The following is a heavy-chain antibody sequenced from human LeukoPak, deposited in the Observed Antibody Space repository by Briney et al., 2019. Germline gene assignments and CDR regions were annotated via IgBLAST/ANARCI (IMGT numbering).Heavy chain of an antibody. CDR2: ISSSSSSTI. Sequence: GGSLRLSCAASGFTFSSYSMNWVRQAPGKGLEWVSYISSSSSSTIYYADSVKGRFTISRDNAKNSLYLQMNSLRAEDTAVYYCARDKWGNYVWGSYRPDYWGQGTLVTVSS. CDR1: GFTFSSYS. CDR3: ARDKWGNYVWGSYRPDY. V-gene: IGHV3-48*01. D-gene: IGHD3-16*02. J-gene: IGHJ4*02.